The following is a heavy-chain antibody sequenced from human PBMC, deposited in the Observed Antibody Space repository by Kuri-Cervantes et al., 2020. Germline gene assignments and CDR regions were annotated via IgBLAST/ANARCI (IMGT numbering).Heavy chain of an antibody. V-gene: IGHV1-18*01. CDR1: GGTFSSYG. CDR2: ISAYNGNT. J-gene: IGHJ4*02. D-gene: IGHD1-26*01. Sequence: ASVKVSCKASGGTFSSYGISWVRQAPGQGLEWMGWISAYNGNTNYAQKLQGRVTMTTDTSTSTAYMELRSLRSDDTAVYYCARDQTRSYWGGAGFDYWGQGTLVTVSS. CDR3: ARDQTRSYWGGAGFDY.